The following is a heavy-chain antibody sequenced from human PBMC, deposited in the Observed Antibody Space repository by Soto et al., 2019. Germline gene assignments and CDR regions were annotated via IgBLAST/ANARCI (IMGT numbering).Heavy chain of an antibody. V-gene: IGHV5-51*01. CDR2: IYPGDSDT. D-gene: IGHD5-18*01. J-gene: IGHJ4*02. Sequence: PGESLKISCKGYGYSFTNYWIAWVRQMPGKALECMGTIYPGDSDTRYSPSFQGQVTMSADTSIDTAYLQWSSLKASDTAMYYCARRRDSYGIGKGDFDSWGPGTLVTVSS. CDR3: ARRRDSYGIGKGDFDS. CDR1: GYSFTNYW.